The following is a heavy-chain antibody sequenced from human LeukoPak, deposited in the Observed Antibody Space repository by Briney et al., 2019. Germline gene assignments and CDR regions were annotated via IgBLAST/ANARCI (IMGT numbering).Heavy chain of an antibody. D-gene: IGHD3-10*01. J-gene: IGHJ4*02. V-gene: IGHV3-33*01. CDR3: VRDRGMGSYFDY. CDR1: GFTFSSYG. CDR2: IWYDGSNK. Sequence: GRSLRLSCAASGFTFSSYGMHWVRQAPGNGLEWVAVIWYDGSNKYYADSVKGRFTISRDNSKNTLYLQMNSLRAEDTAVYYCVRDRGMGSYFDYWGQGTLVTVSS.